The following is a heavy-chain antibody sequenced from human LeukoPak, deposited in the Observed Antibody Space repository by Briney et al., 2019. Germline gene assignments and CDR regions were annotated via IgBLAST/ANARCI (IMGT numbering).Heavy chain of an antibody. Sequence: ASVKVSCKASGYTFTSYGISWVRQAPGQGLEWMGWINPNSGGTNYAQKFQGRVTMTRDTSISTAYMELSRLRSDDTAVYYCARYVYSSSSYDYWGQGTLVTVSS. J-gene: IGHJ4*02. V-gene: IGHV1-2*02. CDR2: INPNSGGT. CDR3: ARYVYSSSSYDY. D-gene: IGHD6-6*01. CDR1: GYTFTSYG.